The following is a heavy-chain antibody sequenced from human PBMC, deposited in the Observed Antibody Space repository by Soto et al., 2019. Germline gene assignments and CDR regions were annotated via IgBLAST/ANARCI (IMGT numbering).Heavy chain of an antibody. J-gene: IGHJ5*02. V-gene: IGHV1-3*04. CDR3: ASSISGYVT. Sequence: QVQLVQSGAEVKKPGASVKVSCKASGITSTTYAIHWVRQAPGQGLEWMGWINTGNGNTRYSQRFLGRVSLTTDTPASTASMALSSLTSEDTAVYYYASSISGYVTWGQGTLITVSS. CDR2: INTGNGNT. CDR1: GITSTTYA. D-gene: IGHD5-12*01.